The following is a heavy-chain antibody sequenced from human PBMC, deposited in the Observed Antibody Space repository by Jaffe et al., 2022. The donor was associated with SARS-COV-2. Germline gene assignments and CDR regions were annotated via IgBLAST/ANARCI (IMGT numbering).Heavy chain of an antibody. Sequence: EVQLVESGGGLVQPGGSLRLSCAASGFTFSSYWMHWVRQAPGKGLVWVSRINSDGSSTNYADSVKGRFTISRDNAKNALFLRMNSLRAEDMAVYYCARGSNEYYYSMDVWGQGTTVTVSS. CDR3: ARGSNEYYYSMDV. J-gene: IGHJ6*02. V-gene: IGHV3-74*01. CDR2: INSDGSST. D-gene: IGHD2-15*01. CDR1: GFTFSSYW.